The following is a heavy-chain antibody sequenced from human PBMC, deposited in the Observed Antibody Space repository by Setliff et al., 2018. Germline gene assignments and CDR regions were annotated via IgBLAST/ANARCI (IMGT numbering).Heavy chain of an antibody. Sequence: SETLSLTCTVSGGSISSHYWSWIRQPPGKGLEWIGYIYYSGSTNYNPSLKSRVTISVDTSKDQFSLKLSSVTAADTAVYYCARDLDLNYDFWSGYYYGNAFDIWGQGTMVTVSS. CDR2: IYYSGST. CDR1: GGSISSHY. D-gene: IGHD3-3*01. CDR3: ARDLDLNYDFWSGYYYGNAFDI. J-gene: IGHJ3*02. V-gene: IGHV4-59*11.